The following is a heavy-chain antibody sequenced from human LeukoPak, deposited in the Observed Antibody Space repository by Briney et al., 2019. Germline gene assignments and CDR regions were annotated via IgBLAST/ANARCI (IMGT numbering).Heavy chain of an antibody. CDR3: AKGYWVEWLFDY. CDR1: GGSISSYY. V-gene: IGHV4-59*08. J-gene: IGHJ4*02. D-gene: IGHD3-3*01. CDR2: ISYSGST. Sequence: SETLSLTCTDSGGSISSYYWSWIRQPPGKGLEWIGYISYSGSTNYNPSLKSRVTISLDTSKNQFSLKLGSVTAADTAVYYCAKGYWVEWLFDYWGQGTLVTVSS.